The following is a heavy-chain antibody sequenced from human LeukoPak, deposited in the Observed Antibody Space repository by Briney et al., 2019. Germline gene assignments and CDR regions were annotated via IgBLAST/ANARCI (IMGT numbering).Heavy chain of an antibody. D-gene: IGHD3-22*01. CDR3: ARTMALGYYWVDY. CDR2: INSDESST. CDR1: GFTFSSYL. V-gene: IGHV3-74*01. Sequence: PGGSLRLSCAASGFTFSSYLMHWVRQAPGKGLVWVSHINSDESSTSYADSVKGRFTISRDNAKNTLYLQMNSLRAEDTAVYYCARTMALGYYWVDYWGQGTLVTVSS. J-gene: IGHJ4*02.